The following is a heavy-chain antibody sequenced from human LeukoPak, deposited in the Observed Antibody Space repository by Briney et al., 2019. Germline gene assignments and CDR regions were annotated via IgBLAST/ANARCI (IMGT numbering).Heavy chain of an antibody. D-gene: IGHD1-14*01. CDR1: GGSISSGSYY. CDR3: ARRAGIYSHPYDY. J-gene: IGHJ4*02. V-gene: IGHV4-61*02. CDR2: IYTSGST. Sequence: PSETLSLTCTVSGGSISSGSYYWSWIRQPAGKGLEWIGRIYTSGSTNYNPSLKSRVTISVDTSKNQFSLKLSSVTAADTAVYYCARRAGIYSHPYDYWGQGTLVTVSS.